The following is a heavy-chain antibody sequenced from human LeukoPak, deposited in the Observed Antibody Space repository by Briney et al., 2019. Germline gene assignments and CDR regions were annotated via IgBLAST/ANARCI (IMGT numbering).Heavy chain of an antibody. CDR3: TRGDGSGTA. CDR2: IRSKVDGGTT. V-gene: IGHV3-49*04. J-gene: IGHJ4*02. CDR1: GFTFGDFA. D-gene: IGHD3-10*01. Sequence: PGRSLRLSCTASGFTFGDFAMSCVRQAPGKGREWVGFIRSKVDGGTTVYAASAQGRFTISRDDSKSIAYLQVNSLKTEDTAVYYCTRGDGSGTAWGQGTLVTVSS.